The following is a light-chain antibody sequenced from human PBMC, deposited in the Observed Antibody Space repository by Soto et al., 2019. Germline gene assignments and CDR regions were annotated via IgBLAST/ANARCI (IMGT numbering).Light chain of an antibody. Sequence: QPVLTQPPSVSGAPGQRVTISCTGSSSNIGAGYDVHWYQQLPGTAPNLLIHDNSNRPSGVPDRFSGSKSGTSASLAITGLQAEDEADYYCQSYDSSLSAYVFGTGTKVTVL. CDR1: SSNIGAGYD. J-gene: IGLJ1*01. CDR2: DNS. V-gene: IGLV1-40*01. CDR3: QSYDSSLSAYV.